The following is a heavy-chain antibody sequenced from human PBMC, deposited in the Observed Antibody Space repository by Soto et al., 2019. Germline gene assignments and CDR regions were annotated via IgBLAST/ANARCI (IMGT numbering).Heavy chain of an antibody. Sequence: GGSLRLSCAASGFTVSSNYMSWVRQATGKGLEWVSVIYSGGSTYYADSVKGRFTISRDNSKNTLYLQMNSLRAEDTAVYYCARDSIVVVPAAMRPGETLSYYGMDVWGQGPTVTVSS. V-gene: IGHV3-53*01. J-gene: IGHJ6*02. CDR3: ARDSIVVVPAAMRPGETLSYYGMDV. CDR1: GFTVSSNY. D-gene: IGHD2-2*01. CDR2: IYSGGST.